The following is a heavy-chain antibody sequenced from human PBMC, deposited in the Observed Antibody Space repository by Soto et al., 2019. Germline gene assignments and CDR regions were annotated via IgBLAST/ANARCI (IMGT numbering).Heavy chain of an antibody. V-gene: IGHV3-53*01. D-gene: IGHD5-18*01. CDR3: AREYSYGYYYYYGMDV. CDR2: IYSGGST. J-gene: IGHJ6*02. CDR1: GFTVSSNY. Sequence: GGSLRLSCAASGFTVSSNYMSWVRQAPGKGLEWVSVIYSGGSTYYADSVKGRFTISRDNSKNTLYLQMNSLRAEDMAVYYCAREYSYGYYYYYGMDVWGQGTTVTVSS.